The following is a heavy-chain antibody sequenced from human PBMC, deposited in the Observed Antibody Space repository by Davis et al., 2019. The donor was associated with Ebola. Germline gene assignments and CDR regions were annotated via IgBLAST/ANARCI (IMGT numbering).Heavy chain of an antibody. Sequence: GESLKISCAASGFTFSNYAMHWVRQAPGKGLEWVAVISFDGTAGYYADSVKGRFTISRDSSKNTLYLQMNSLRTEDTAVYYCVTENWYRFESWGQGTLVTVSS. D-gene: IGHD1/OR15-1a*01. CDR1: GFTFSNYA. CDR2: ISFDGTAG. CDR3: VTENWYRFES. J-gene: IGHJ4*02. V-gene: IGHV3-30-3*01.